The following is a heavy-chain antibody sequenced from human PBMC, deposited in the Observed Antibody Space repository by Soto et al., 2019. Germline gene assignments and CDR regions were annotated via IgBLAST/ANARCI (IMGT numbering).Heavy chain of an antibody. CDR2: IYHNGNT. CDR1: GGSISRSSW. D-gene: IGHD5-18*01. V-gene: IGHV4-4*02. J-gene: IGHJ4*02. CDR3: ASKVDTALGD. Sequence: PSETLSLTXAVSGGSISRSSWWSWVRQPPGEGLEWIGEIYHNGNTNYNPSLKSRVSFSVDKSKNQFSLRLTSVTAADTAVYYCASKVDTALGDWGQGTLVTVSS.